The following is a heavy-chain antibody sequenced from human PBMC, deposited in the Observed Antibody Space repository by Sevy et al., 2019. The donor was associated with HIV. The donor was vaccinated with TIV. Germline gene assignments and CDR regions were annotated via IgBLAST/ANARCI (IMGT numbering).Heavy chain of an antibody. Sequence: GESLKISCTASGFTFSTYTLTWVRQAPGKGLEWVSSITPDDTHYADSVRGRFSVSRDNSKNTLYLQMDSLTVDDTAVYYCARDAQTWRGPWYGTSGADRWGQGTLVTASS. CDR1: GFTFSTYT. CDR3: ARDAQTWRGPWYGTSGADR. V-gene: IGHV3-23*01. D-gene: IGHD1-1*01. J-gene: IGHJ5*02. CDR2: ITPDDT.